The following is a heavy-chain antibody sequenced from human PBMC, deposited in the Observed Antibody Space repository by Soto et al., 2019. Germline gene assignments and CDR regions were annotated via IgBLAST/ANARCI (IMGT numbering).Heavy chain of an antibody. Sequence: SETLSLTCSVSGGFVSDKTYYWSWIRQPPGKRLEWIGYVYYSGTTNYNPSLKRRVTISVDLSKNRFSLRLSSVTTADTALYYCARTTAVPNTLRSRYFFDYWGQGTLVTVSS. CDR3: ARTTAVPNTLRSRYFFDY. D-gene: IGHD4-17*01. V-gene: IGHV4-61*01. J-gene: IGHJ4*02. CDR1: GGFVSDKTYY. CDR2: VYYSGTT.